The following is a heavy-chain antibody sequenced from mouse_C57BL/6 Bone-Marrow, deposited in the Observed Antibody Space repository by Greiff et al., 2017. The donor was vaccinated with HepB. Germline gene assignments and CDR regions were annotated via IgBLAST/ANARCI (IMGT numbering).Heavy chain of an antibody. CDR3: VRHGPHRFAY. J-gene: IGHJ3*01. CDR1: GFSFNTYA. D-gene: IGHD6-1*01. CDR2: IRSKSNNYAT. Sequence: EVMLVESGGGLVQPKGSLKLSCAASGFSFNTYAMNWVRQAPGKGSEWVARIRSKSNNYATYYADSVKDRFTISRDDSESMLYLQMNNLKTEDTAMYYCVRHGPHRFAYWGQGTLVTVSA. V-gene: IGHV10-1*01.